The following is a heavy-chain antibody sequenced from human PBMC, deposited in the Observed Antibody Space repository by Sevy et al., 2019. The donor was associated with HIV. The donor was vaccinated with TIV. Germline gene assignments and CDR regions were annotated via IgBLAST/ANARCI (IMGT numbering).Heavy chain of an antibody. CDR2: VSYDGSSK. CDR3: APGGSGDYYYYGVDV. Sequence: GGSLRLSCVGSGFTFRNFGVHWLRRAPGKGLEWLSVVSYDGSSKYYVDSVKGRFIVSRDNSKNTLYLQMNSLRTEDTAVYYCAPGGSGDYYYYGVDVWGQGTTVTVSS. V-gene: IGHV3-30*03. J-gene: IGHJ6*02. D-gene: IGHD3-10*01. CDR1: GFTFRNFG.